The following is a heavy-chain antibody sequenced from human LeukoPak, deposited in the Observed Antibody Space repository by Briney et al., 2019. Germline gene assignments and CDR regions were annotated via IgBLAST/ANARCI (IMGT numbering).Heavy chain of an antibody. CDR2: IIPIFGTA. CDR1: GGTFSSYA. CDR3: ARDITMVRGVNVGGI. Sequence: SVKVSCKASGGTFSSYAISWVRQAPGQGLEGMGGIIPIFGTANYAQKFQGRVTITADKSTSTAYMELSSLRSEDTAVYYCARDITMVRGVNVGGIWGQGTMVTVSS. V-gene: IGHV1-69*06. J-gene: IGHJ3*02. D-gene: IGHD3-10*01.